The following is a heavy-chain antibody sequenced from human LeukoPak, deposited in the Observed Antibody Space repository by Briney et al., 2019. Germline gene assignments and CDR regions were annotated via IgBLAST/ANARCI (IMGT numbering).Heavy chain of an antibody. Sequence: SETLSLTRTVSGGSISSSTYYWGWIRQPPGKGLEWIGSIYYSGSTYYNPSLKSRVTISVDTSKNQFSLKLSSVTAADTAVYYCARGGYYDSSGSRAEYFRHWGQGTLVTVSS. V-gene: IGHV4-39*01. CDR1: GGSISSSTYY. J-gene: IGHJ1*01. CDR3: ARGGYYDSSGSRAEYFRH. D-gene: IGHD3-22*01. CDR2: IYYSGST.